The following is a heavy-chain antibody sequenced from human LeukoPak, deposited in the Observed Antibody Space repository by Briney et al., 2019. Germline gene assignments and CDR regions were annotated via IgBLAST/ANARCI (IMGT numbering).Heavy chain of an antibody. CDR3: ARAAYYYDSSGYSIGLGY. D-gene: IGHD3-22*01. Sequence: ASVKVSCKASGYTFTGYYMHWVRQAPGQGLEWMGWINPNSDGTNYAQKFQGRVTMTRDTSISTAYMELSRLRSDDTAVYYCARAAYYYDSSGYSIGLGYWGQGTLVTVSS. V-gene: IGHV1-2*02. J-gene: IGHJ4*02. CDR2: INPNSDGT. CDR1: GYTFTGYY.